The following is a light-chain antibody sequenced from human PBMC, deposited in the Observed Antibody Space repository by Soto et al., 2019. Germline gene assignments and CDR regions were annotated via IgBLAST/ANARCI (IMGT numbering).Light chain of an antibody. CDR1: QSVTSNY. J-gene: IGKJ1*01. Sequence: EIVLTQSPGTLSVSPGERAALSCKASQSVTSNYLAWYQQRPGQAPRLLIYAANRRATGFQDRLTGSGSGTDFNLTISSLEPEDSALYYCQQYAGAPWTFGQGNRVEIK. CDR2: AAN. CDR3: QQYAGAPWT. V-gene: IGKV3-20*01.